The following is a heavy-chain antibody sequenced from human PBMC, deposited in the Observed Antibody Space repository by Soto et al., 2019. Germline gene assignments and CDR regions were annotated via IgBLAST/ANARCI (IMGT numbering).Heavy chain of an antibody. CDR3: AKAYGDYYYFYYLDV. CDR1: GFTFSNYW. D-gene: IGHD4-17*01. V-gene: IGHV3-7*05. Sequence: GGSLRLSCEASGFTFSNYWMSWVRQTPGKGLEWVADIKKDGSDKYYLDSVKGRFTISRDNAKNSLFLQMNSLRADDTAVYYCAKAYGDYYYFYYLDVWGKGTTVTVSS. CDR2: IKKDGSDK. J-gene: IGHJ6*03.